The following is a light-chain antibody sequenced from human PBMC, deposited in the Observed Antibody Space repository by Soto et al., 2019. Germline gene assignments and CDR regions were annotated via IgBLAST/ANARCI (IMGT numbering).Light chain of an antibody. CDR2: DAL. V-gene: IGKV3-11*01. J-gene: IGKJ4*01. CDR1: PSVSNS. Sequence: ESVLTQSPATLSLSPGERATLSCRASPSVSNSLAWYQHKPGQAPRLLIYDALNRATGVPTRFSGSGCGTDFTLSIISREHDDFTVYYCQQRNRGPPVTFGGGTRVEIK. CDR3: QQRNRGPPVT.